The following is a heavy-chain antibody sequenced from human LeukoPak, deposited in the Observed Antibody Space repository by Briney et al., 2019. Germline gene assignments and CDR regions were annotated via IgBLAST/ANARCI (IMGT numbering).Heavy chain of an antibody. D-gene: IGHD4-17*01. CDR1: GGSISSYY. CDR3: ARDSTGPGTTHIDY. J-gene: IGHJ4*02. CDR2: IYYSGST. Sequence: SETLSLTCTVSGGSISSYYWSWIRQPPGKGLEWIGYIYYSGSTNYNPSLKSRVTISVDTSRNQFSLKLSSVTAADTAVYYCARDSTGPGTTHIDYWGQGTLVTVSS. V-gene: IGHV4-59*12.